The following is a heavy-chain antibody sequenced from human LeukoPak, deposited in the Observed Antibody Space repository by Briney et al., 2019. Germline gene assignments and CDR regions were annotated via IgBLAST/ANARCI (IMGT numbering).Heavy chain of an antibody. CDR2: IIPIFGPA. CDR1: GGTFSSYA. D-gene: IGHD6-13*01. CDR3: AVPKGGSSWYAQIDY. V-gene: IGHV1-69*05. J-gene: IGHJ4*02. Sequence: SVKVSCKASGGTFSSYAISWVRQAPGQGLEWMGGIIPIFGPANYAQKFQGRVTITTDESTSTAYMELSSLRSEDTAVYYCAVPKGGSSWYAQIDYWGQGTLVTVSS.